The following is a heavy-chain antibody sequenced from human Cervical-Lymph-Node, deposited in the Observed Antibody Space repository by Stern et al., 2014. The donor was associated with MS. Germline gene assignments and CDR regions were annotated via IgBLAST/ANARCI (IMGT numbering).Heavy chain of an antibody. Sequence: VQLVQSGAEVKKPGESLKISCKLSGYSFTIYYIAWVRQMPGKGLEWMGVIYPYDSDTTSSPSFQGQVTIPADKSITTAYLQWSSLRASDTAMYYCARHVQGFDYWGQGTLVTVSS. CDR1: GYSFTIYY. CDR2: IYPYDSDT. J-gene: IGHJ4*02. CDR3: ARHVQGFDY. V-gene: IGHV5-51*01.